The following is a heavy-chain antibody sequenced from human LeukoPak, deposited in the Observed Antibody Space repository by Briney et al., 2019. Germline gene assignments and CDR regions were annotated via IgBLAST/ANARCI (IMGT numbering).Heavy chain of an antibody. CDR2: ISSSSSYI. CDR1: GFTVTSNY. CDR3: ARVGPPYGMDV. Sequence: GGSLRLSCAASGFTVTSNYMTWVRQAPGKGLEWVSSISSSSSYIYYADSVKGRFTISRDNARNSLYLQMNSLRVEDTAVYYCARVGPPYGMDVWGQGTTVTVSS. J-gene: IGHJ6*02. V-gene: IGHV3-21*04. D-gene: IGHD2-15*01.